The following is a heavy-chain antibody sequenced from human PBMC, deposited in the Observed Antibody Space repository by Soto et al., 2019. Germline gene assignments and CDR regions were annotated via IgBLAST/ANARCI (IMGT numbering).Heavy chain of an antibody. CDR3: PRGQEDMVATH. D-gene: IGHD5-12*01. V-gene: IGHV4-34*01. CDR2: VKDGGST. CDR1: GGSLTGYY. J-gene: IGHJ4*02. Sequence: QVQLQQWGAGLLKPSETLSLTCTVNGGSLTGYYWSWIRQPPGKGLEWIGEVKDGGSTNYSPSLRSRVSLSADASKPRFPPTLHSVTAAATAGYFCPRGQEDMVATHWDQGALVTVSS.